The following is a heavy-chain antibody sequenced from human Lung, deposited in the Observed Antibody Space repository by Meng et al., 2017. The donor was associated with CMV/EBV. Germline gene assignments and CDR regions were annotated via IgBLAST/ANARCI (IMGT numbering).Heavy chain of an antibody. CDR3: ARAGGGLTNCYFYYGLDV. J-gene: IGHJ6*02. Sequence: SCAASGFIFSSYWMTWVRQAPGRGLEWVANVKQDGNEEYYVDSVKGRFTISRDNARNSLYLQMNSLRAEDTAVYYCARAGGGLTNCYFYYGLDVWGQGTXVTVSS. CDR2: VKQDGNEE. D-gene: IGHD7-27*01. CDR1: GFIFSSYW. V-gene: IGHV3-7*01.